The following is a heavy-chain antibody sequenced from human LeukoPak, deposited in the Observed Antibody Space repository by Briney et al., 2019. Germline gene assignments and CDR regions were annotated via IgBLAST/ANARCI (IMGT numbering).Heavy chain of an antibody. CDR3: AKSGRDYSNYDFYYYYYMDV. Sequence: GGSLRLSCAASGFTFSSYAMSWVRQAPGKGLEWFSAISGSGGSTYHADSVKGRFTISRDNSKNTLYLQMNSLRAEDTAAYYCAKSGRDYSNYDFYYYYYMDVWGKGTTVTVSS. CDR2: ISGSGGST. V-gene: IGHV3-23*01. J-gene: IGHJ6*03. CDR1: GFTFSSYA. D-gene: IGHD4-11*01.